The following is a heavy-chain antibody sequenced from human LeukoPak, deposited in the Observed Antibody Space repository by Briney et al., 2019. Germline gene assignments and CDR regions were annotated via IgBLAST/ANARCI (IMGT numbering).Heavy chain of an antibody. V-gene: IGHV4-34*01. D-gene: IGHD6-6*01. CDR1: GGSFSGYY. J-gene: IGHJ5*02. CDR3: ARVAEYSSSSSAEFCFDP. Sequence: SETLSLTCAVYGGSFSGYYWSWIRQPPGKGLEWIGEINHSGSTNYNPSLKSRVTISVDTSKNQFSLKLNSVTAADTAVYYCARVAEYSSSSSAEFCFDPWGQGTLVTVSS. CDR2: INHSGST.